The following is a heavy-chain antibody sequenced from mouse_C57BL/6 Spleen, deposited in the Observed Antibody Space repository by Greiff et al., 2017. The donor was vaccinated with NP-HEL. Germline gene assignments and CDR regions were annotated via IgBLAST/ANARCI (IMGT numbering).Heavy chain of an antibody. V-gene: IGHV5-6*01. CDR2: ISSGGSYT. CDR3: ARQYGYDDY. CDR1: GFTFSSYG. D-gene: IGHD2-2*01. J-gene: IGHJ2*01. Sequence: EVKLMESGGDLVKPGGSLKLSCAASGFTFSSYGMSWVRQTPDKRLEWVATISSGGSYTYYPDSVKGRFTISRDNAKNTLYLQMSSLKSEDTAMYYCARQYGYDDYWGQGTTLTVSS.